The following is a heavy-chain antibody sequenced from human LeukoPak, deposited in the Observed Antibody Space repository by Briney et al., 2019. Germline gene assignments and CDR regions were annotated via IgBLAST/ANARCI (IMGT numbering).Heavy chain of an antibody. CDR1: GFTFSSYG. J-gene: IGHJ6*03. V-gene: IGHV3-33*01. CDR3: ARAWRYYYYMDV. CDR2: IWYDGSNK. Sequence: GGSLRLSCAASGFTFSSYGMHWVRQAPGKGLEWVAVIWYDGSNKYYADSVKGRFTISRDNSKNTLYLQMNSLRAEDTAVYYCARAWRYYYYMDVWGKGTTVTVSS.